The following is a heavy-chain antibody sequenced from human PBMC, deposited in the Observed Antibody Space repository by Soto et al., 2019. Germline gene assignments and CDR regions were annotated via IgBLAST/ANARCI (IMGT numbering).Heavy chain of an antibody. D-gene: IGHD1-7*01. V-gene: IGHV4-4*02. CDR2: IYRTGST. Sequence: SETLSLTCAVSGGSFTSNNWWTWVHQPPGQGLEWIGEIYRTGSTNYNPSLKSRVTISLDKSENQFSLKVTSLTAADTAVYYCASRDPGTSVDYWGQGTLVTVSS. J-gene: IGHJ4*02. CDR1: GGSFTSNNW. CDR3: ASRDPGTSVDY.